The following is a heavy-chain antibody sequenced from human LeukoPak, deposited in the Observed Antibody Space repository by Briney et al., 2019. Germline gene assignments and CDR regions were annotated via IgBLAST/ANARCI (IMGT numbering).Heavy chain of an antibody. V-gene: IGHV3-74*01. D-gene: IGHD1-1*01. CDR2: INSDGSFT. CDR1: GFTFSSYW. Sequence: GGSLRLSCAASGFTFSSYWMHWVRQAPGKGLVWVSRINSDGSFTSYADSVKGRFTISRDNAKNTLYLQMNSLRAEDTAVYYCARDARYRDYYYYMDVWGKGTTVTISS. CDR3: ARDARYRDYYYYMDV. J-gene: IGHJ6*03.